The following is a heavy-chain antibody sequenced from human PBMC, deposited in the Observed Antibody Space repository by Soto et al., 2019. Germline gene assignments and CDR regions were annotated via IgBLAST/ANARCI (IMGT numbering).Heavy chain of an antibody. CDR2: IWGDGSNE. V-gene: IGHV3-33*01. CDR1: GFTFSSYG. J-gene: IGHJ4*01. D-gene: IGHD6-13*01. CDR3: AVLHSSSNSYFDR. Sequence: QVQLVESGGGVVQPGRSLRLSCVGSGFTFSSYGIHWVRQAPGKGLECVALIWGDGSNEDYADSVEGRFTISRDNSKNTVYLEMNSLRVEDTAVYYCAVLHSSSNSYFDRWGHGTLVTVSS.